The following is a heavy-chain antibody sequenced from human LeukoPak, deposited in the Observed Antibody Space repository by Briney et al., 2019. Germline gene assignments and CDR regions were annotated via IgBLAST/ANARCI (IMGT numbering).Heavy chain of an antibody. CDR1: GGTFSSYA. D-gene: IGHD3-10*01. Sequence: SVKVSCKASGGTFSSYAISWVRQAPGQGLEWMGGIIPIFGTANYAQKFQGRVTITADKSTSTAYMELSSLRSEDTAVYYCARDRLWFGEFLYSGNHHFCLFDYWGQGTLVTVSS. V-gene: IGHV1-69*06. CDR2: IIPIFGTA. CDR3: ARDRLWFGEFLYSGNHHFCLFDY. J-gene: IGHJ4*02.